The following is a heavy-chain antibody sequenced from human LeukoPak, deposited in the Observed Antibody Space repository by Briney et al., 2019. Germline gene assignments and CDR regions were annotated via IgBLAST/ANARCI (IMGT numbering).Heavy chain of an antibody. CDR3: AKEPYYYDSSGYYYFLGEFDY. Sequence: PGGSLRLSCAASGFTFSSYAMSWVRQAPGKGLEWVSAISGSGGSTYYADSVKGRFTISRDNSKNTLYLQMNSLRAEDTAVYYCAKEPYYYDSSGYYYFLGEFDYWGQGTLVTVSS. CDR1: GFTFSSYA. CDR2: ISGSGGST. D-gene: IGHD3-22*01. J-gene: IGHJ4*02. V-gene: IGHV3-23*01.